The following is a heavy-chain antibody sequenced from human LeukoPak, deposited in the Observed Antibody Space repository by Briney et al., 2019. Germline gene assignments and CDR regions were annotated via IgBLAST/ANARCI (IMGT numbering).Heavy chain of an antibody. Sequence: GGSLRLSCAASGFTFSSYSMNWVRQAPGKGLEWVSSISSSSSYIYYADSVKGRFTISRDNAKNSLYLQMNSLRAEDTAVYYCAREREYNYGHMLGYWGQGTLVTVSS. J-gene: IGHJ4*02. D-gene: IGHD5-18*01. CDR3: AREREYNYGHMLGY. CDR2: ISSSSSYI. V-gene: IGHV3-21*01. CDR1: GFTFSSYS.